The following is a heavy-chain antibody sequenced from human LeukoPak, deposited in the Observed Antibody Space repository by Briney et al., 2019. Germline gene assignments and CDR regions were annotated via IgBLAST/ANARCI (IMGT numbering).Heavy chain of an antibody. Sequence: SETLSLTCTVSGGSVSSGSYYWSWIRQPPGKGLEWIGYIYYSGSTNYNPSLKSRVTISVDTSKNQFSLKLSSVTAADTAVYYCARDGRLTGFDYWGQGTLVTVSS. D-gene: IGHD7-27*01. CDR3: ARDGRLTGFDY. J-gene: IGHJ4*02. CDR1: GGSVSSGSYY. V-gene: IGHV4-61*01. CDR2: IYYSGST.